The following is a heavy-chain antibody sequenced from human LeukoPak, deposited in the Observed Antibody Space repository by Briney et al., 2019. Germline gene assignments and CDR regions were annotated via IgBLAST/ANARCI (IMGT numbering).Heavy chain of an antibody. CDR1: GGSISSYY. J-gene: IGHJ4*02. CDR2: IYTGGST. V-gene: IGHV4-4*07. CDR3: ARIVGATGHYYFDY. Sequence: KPSETLSLTCTVSGGSISSYYWSWIRQPAGKGLEWIGRIYTGGSTNYNPSLKSRVTMSVDTSKNQFSLKLSSVTAADTAVYYCARIVGATGHYYFDYWGQGTLVTVSS. D-gene: IGHD1-26*01.